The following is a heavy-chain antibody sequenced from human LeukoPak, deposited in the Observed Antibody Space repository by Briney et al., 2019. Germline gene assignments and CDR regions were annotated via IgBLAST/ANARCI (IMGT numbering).Heavy chain of an antibody. V-gene: IGHV3-7*01. CDR3: VRDLGGRSGH. J-gene: IGHJ4*02. CDR1: GFTFSSYW. CDR2: TKQDGSER. D-gene: IGHD1-26*01. Sequence: GGSLRLSCAASGFTFSSYWMSWVRQAPGKGLEWVANTKQDGSERYYVDSVKGRSTIFRDNAKNTLYLQMNSLRAEDTAVYYCVRDLGGRSGHWGQGTLVTVSS.